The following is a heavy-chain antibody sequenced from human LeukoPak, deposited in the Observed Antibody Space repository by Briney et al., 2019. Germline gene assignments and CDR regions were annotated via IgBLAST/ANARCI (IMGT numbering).Heavy chain of an antibody. CDR1: GGSISSGGYY. CDR2: IYYSGST. J-gene: IGHJ6*04. Sequence: SETLSLTCTVSGGSISSGGYYWSWIRQHPGKGLEWIGYIYYSGSTYYNPSLKSRVTISVDTSKNQFSLKLSPVTAADTAVYYCARDPDLPGVDVWGKGTTVIVSS. V-gene: IGHV4-31*03. CDR3: ARDPDLPGVDV. D-gene: IGHD1-14*01.